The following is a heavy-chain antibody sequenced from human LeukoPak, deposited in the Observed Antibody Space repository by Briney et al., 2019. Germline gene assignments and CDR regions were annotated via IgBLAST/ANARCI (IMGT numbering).Heavy chain of an antibody. CDR1: GFTFSTFA. CDR2: ISSGDNT. J-gene: IGHJ4*02. V-gene: IGHV3-23*01. CDR3: AQDPRRASESDY. Sequence: PGGSLRLSCAASGFTFSTFAMTWVRQAPGKGLEWVSTISSGDNTYYPDSVKGRFIISRDSSKNTLYLQMNRLRAEDTAVYYCAQDPRRASESDYWGQGTLSPSPQ.